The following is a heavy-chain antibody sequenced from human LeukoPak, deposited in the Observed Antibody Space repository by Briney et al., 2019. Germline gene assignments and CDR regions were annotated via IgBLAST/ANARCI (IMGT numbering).Heavy chain of an antibody. CDR1: GYTFTGYY. CDR2: INPNSGGT. J-gene: IGHJ3*02. D-gene: IGHD6-19*01. V-gene: IGHV1-2*02. CDR3: ARDYDLENSSGSLVVGYAFDI. Sequence: GASVKVSCKASGYTFTGYYMHWVRQAPGQGLEWMGWINPNSGGTNYAQKFQGRVTMTRDTSISTAYMELSRLRSDDTAVYYCARDYDLENSSGSLVVGYAFDIWGQGTMVTVSS.